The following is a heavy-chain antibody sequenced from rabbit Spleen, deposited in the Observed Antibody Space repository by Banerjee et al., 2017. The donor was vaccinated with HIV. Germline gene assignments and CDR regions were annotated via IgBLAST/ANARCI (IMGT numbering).Heavy chain of an antibody. Sequence: QEQLVESGGGLVKPGASLTLTCTASGFTLSSGYDMCWVRQAPGRGLEWIACIDTGSSDSTYYASWAKGRFTISKTSSTTVTLQMTSLTAADTATYFCARDAGTSFSTYGMDLWGQGTLVTVS. CDR1: GFTLSSGYD. V-gene: IGHV1S45*01. J-gene: IGHJ3*01. CDR2: IDTGSSDST. CDR3: ARDAGTSFSTYGMDL. D-gene: IGHD8-1*01.